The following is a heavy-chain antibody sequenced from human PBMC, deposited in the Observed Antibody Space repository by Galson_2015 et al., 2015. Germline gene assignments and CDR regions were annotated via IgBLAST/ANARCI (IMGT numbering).Heavy chain of an antibody. V-gene: IGHV3-30-3*01. Sequence: SLRLSCAASGFTFSSYAMHWVRQAPGKGLEWVAVISYDGSNKYYADSVKGRFTISRDNSKNTLYLQMYSLRAEDTAVYYCARDQYYYDSSDYRWEEYYFDYWGQGTLVTVSS. CDR1: GFTFSSYA. CDR3: ARDQYYYDSSDYRWEEYYFDY. J-gene: IGHJ4*02. D-gene: IGHD3-22*01. CDR2: ISYDGSNK.